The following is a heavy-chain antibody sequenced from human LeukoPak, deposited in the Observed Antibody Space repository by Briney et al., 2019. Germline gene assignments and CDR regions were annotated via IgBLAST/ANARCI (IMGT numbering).Heavy chain of an antibody. CDR3: AKTTTVTTSSKP. Sequence: GGSLRLSWAASGFTFRSYAMSWVRQAPGKWLECVSAISGSGGSTYYADSVKGRFTISRDNSKNTLYLQMNSLRAEDTAVYYCAKTTTVTTSSKPWGQGTMVTVSS. D-gene: IGHD4-17*01. J-gene: IGHJ5*02. V-gene: IGHV3-23*01. CDR2: ISGSGGST. CDR1: GFTFRSYA.